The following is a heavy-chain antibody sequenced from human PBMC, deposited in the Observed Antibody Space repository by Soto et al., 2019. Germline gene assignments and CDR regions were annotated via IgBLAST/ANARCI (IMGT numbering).Heavy chain of an antibody. D-gene: IGHD3-3*01. CDR3: TTSSDNHYDFWSGSSYYGMDV. Sequence: EVQLVESGGGLVKPGGSLRLSCAASGFTFSNAWMSWVRQAPGKGLEWVGRIKSKTDGGTTDYAAPVKGRFTISRDDSKNTLNLQMNSLKTEDTAVYYCTTSSDNHYDFWSGSSYYGMDVWGQGTTVTVSS. J-gene: IGHJ6*02. CDR2: IKSKTDGGTT. CDR1: GFTFSNAW. V-gene: IGHV3-15*01.